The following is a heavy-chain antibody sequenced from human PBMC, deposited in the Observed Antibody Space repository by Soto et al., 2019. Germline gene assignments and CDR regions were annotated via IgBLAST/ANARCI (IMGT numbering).Heavy chain of an antibody. CDR2: ISCCGGST. CDR3: AKADGEQWLIPHLDN. J-gene: IGHJ1*01. D-gene: IGHD6-19*01. Sequence: GGSLRLSCEASGFNFRKFAMGWVRQAPGEGLEWVSGISCCGGSTFYADSVKGRFSLARDDSKNTLSLQLNSLRVEDTAHYYCAKADGEQWLIPHLDNWGQGTQVTVSS. CDR1: GFNFRKFA. V-gene: IGHV3-23*01.